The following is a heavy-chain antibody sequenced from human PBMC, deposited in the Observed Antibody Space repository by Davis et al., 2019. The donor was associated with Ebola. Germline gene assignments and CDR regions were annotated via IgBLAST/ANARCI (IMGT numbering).Heavy chain of an antibody. CDR2: TYYTSKWYT. V-gene: IGHV6-1*01. D-gene: IGHD5-12*01. Sequence: HSQTLSLTCAISGNNVSSKGTAWNWIRQSPSRGLEWLGRTYYTSKWYTDFAVSMQSRMSVSPDTSKNEFSLQLSSMTPEDTAVYYCARGWLRSGLDVWGKGAAVIVSS. CDR1: GNNVSSKGTA. CDR3: ARGWLRSGLDV. J-gene: IGHJ6*04.